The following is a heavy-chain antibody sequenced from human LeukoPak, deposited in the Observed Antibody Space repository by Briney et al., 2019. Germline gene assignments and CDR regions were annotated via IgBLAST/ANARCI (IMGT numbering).Heavy chain of an antibody. CDR3: ARGDCGGTSCHKYLDY. CDR2: IWYDGSNR. V-gene: IGHV3-33*01. D-gene: IGHD2-2*02. Sequence: GGSLRLSCAASGFTFSISGMHWVRQAPGKRLEWGAVIWYDGSNRYYADSVKGRFTISRDNSKNTLYLQMNSLRAEDTAVYYCARGDCGGTSCHKYLDYWGQGTLVTVSS. J-gene: IGHJ4*02. CDR1: GFTFSISG.